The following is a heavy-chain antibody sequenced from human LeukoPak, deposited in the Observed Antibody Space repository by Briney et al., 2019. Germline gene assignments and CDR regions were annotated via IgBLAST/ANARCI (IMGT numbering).Heavy chain of an antibody. CDR3: ARDPMVRGVIITSFDF. Sequence: GGSLRLSCAASGFTFSSYGMHWVRQAPGKGLEWVAVISYDGSNKYYVDSVKGRFTISRDNSKNTLYLQMNSLRTEDTAVYYCARDPMVRGVIITSFDFWGQGTLVTVSS. CDR2: ISYDGSNK. D-gene: IGHD3-10*01. CDR1: GFTFSSYG. V-gene: IGHV3-30*03. J-gene: IGHJ4*02.